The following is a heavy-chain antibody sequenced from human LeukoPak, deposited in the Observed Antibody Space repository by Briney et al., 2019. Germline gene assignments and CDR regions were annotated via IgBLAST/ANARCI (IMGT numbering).Heavy chain of an antibody. D-gene: IGHD3-22*01. J-gene: IGHJ4*02. V-gene: IGHV1-8*01. CDR3: AKSSGDYFFDY. CDR1: GYIFNNHD. CDR2: MNPNSGNA. Sequence: ASVTVSCKASGYIFNNHDINWVRQATGQGLEWLGRMNPNSGNAAYAQKLQGRVTMTWDSSTNTAYLEVIALRSDDTAVYYCAKSSGDYFFDYWGQGTLVTVSS.